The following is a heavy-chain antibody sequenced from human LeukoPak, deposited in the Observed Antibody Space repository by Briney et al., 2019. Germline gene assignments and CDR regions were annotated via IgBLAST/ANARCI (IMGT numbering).Heavy chain of an antibody. CDR3: ARDRMDYYDSSGALPMDV. J-gene: IGHJ6*02. V-gene: IGHV3-48*02. D-gene: IGHD3-22*01. Sequence: GGSLRLSCAASGFTFSSYSMNWVRQAPGKGLEWVSYISSSSSTIYYADSVKGRFTISRDNAKNSLYLQMNSLRDEDTAVYYCARDRMDYYDSSGALPMDVWGQGTTVTVSS. CDR1: GFTFSSYS. CDR2: ISSSSSTI.